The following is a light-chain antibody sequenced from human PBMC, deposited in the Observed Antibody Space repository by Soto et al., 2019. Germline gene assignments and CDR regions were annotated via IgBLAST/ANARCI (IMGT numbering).Light chain of an antibody. V-gene: IGKV3-20*01. J-gene: IGKJ1*01. CDR2: GTS. CDR3: QQCGSLPGT. Sequence: ETVLTQSPGTLSLSPGERATLSCRASQTVNGNYLGWYQQKPGQAPRLLIYGTSSRATGIPDRFSGSGSVTDCTLTSSRLEPEDFAVYYCQQCGSLPGTFGQGTRVDIK. CDR1: QTVNGNY.